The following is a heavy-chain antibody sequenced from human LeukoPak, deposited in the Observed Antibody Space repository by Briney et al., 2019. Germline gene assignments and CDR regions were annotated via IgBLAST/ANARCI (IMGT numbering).Heavy chain of an antibody. Sequence: PGGSLRPSCSASGFTFSSYEMNWGRQAPGKGLEWVSYISSSGSTIYYADSVKGRFTISRDNAKNTLYLQMNSLRAEDTAVYYCARDCSSTSCYGDAFDIWGQGTMVTVSS. J-gene: IGHJ3*02. CDR1: GFTFSSYE. D-gene: IGHD2-2*01. V-gene: IGHV3-48*03. CDR2: ISSSGSTI. CDR3: ARDCSSTSCYGDAFDI.